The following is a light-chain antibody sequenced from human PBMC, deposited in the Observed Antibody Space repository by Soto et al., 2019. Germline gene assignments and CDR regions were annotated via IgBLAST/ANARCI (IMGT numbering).Light chain of an antibody. CDR3: GAWDSSLSAYV. CDR1: TSSVGNNY. V-gene: IGLV1-51*01. CDR2: DNN. J-gene: IGLJ2*01. Sequence: QSVLTQPPSVSAAPGQKVTISCSGRTSSVGNNYVSWYQQLPGTAPKLLIYDNNKRPSGIPDRFSGSKSGTSAALGITGLQTGDEADYFCGAWDSSLSAYVFGGGTQLTVL.